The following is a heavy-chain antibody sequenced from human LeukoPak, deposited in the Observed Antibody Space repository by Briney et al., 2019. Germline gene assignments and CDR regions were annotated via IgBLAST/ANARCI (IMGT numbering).Heavy chain of an antibody. V-gene: IGHV4-4*07. D-gene: IGHD2-2*01. Sequence: SETLSLTCTVSGGSNSSYYWSWIRQPAGKGLEWIGRIYTSGSTNYNPSLKSRVTMSVDTSKNQFSLKLSSVTAADTAVYYCARDLEDIVVVPAAYYYYYMDVWGKGTTVTVSS. CDR2: IYTSGST. CDR1: GGSNSSYY. CDR3: ARDLEDIVVVPAAYYYYYMDV. J-gene: IGHJ6*03.